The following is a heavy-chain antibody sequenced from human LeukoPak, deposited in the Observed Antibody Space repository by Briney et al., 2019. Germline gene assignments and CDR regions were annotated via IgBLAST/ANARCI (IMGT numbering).Heavy chain of an antibody. D-gene: IGHD5-18*01. J-gene: IGHJ3*02. V-gene: IGHV4-59*12. CDR3: ARDPMDTAMADHDAFDI. Sequence: SETLSLTCTVSGGSISSYYWSWIRQPPGKGLEWIGYIYYSGSTNYNPSLKSRVTISVDTSKNQFSLKLSSVTAADTAVYYCARDPMDTAMADHDAFDIWGQGTMVTVSS. CDR1: GGSISSYY. CDR2: IYYSGST.